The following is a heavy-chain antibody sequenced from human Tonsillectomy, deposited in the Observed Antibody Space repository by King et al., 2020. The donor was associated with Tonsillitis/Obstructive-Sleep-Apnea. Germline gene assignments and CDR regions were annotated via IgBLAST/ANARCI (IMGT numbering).Heavy chain of an antibody. Sequence: QLQESGPGPVKPSETLSLTCTVSGGSISSYHWSWIRQPPGKGLEWIGYIYNSGSTNYNPSLKSRVTISVDTSKNQFSLNLSSVTAADTAVYYCARDMVLEAGGDAFDIWGQGTMVTVSS. CDR3: ARDMVLEAGGDAFDI. J-gene: IGHJ3*02. V-gene: IGHV4-59*01. CDR1: GGSISSYH. CDR2: IYNSGST. D-gene: IGHD2-8*01.